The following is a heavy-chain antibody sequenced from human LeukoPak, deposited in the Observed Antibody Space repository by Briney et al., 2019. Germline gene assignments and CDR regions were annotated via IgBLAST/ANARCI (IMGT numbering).Heavy chain of an antibody. V-gene: IGHV3-23*01. CDR1: GFTFSSYA. D-gene: IGHD3-9*01. CDR3: AKETVLRYFDWLLSDPAGVGYMDV. Sequence: PGGSLRLSCAASGFTFSSYAMSWVRQAPGKGLEWVSAISGSGGSTYYADSVKGRFTISRDNSKNTLYLQMNSLRAEDTAVYYCAKETVLRYFDWLLSDPAGVGYMDVWGKGTTVTVSS. CDR2: ISGSGGST. J-gene: IGHJ6*03.